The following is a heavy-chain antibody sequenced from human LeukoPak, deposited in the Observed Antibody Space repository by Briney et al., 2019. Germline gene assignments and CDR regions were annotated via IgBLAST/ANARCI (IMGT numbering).Heavy chain of an antibody. Sequence: PGGSLRLSCAAYGFTFSNYALSSVRQAPGKGLEWVSGIGGGGATTYYADSVKGRFTISRDNSKNTLYLQMNSLRAEDTAVYYCAKGPGNWIANFDYWGQGTLVTVSS. CDR1: GFTFSNYA. J-gene: IGHJ4*02. CDR3: AKGPGNWIANFDY. CDR2: IGGGGATT. V-gene: IGHV3-23*01. D-gene: IGHD1-20*01.